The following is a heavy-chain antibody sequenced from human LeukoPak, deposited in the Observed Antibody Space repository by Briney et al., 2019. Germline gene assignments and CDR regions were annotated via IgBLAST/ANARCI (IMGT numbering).Heavy chain of an antibody. J-gene: IGHJ3*02. Sequence: SETLSLTCTVSGYSISSGYYWGWIRQPPGKGLEWIGSGSTYYNPSLKSRVTISVDTSKNQFSLKLSSVTAADTAVYYCARQRGSSWYGAFDIWGQGTMVTVSS. CDR1: GYSISSGYY. CDR3: ARQRGSSWYGAFDI. V-gene: IGHV4-38-2*02. D-gene: IGHD6-13*01. CDR2: SGST.